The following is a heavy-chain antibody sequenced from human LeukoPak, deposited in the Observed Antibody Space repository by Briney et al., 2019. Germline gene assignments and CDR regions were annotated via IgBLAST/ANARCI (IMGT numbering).Heavy chain of an antibody. J-gene: IGHJ6*03. CDR1: GYSISSGYY. Sequence: SETLSLTCAVSGYSISSGYYWGWIRQPPGKGLEWIGSIYHSGSTYYNPSLKSRVTMSVDTSKNQFSLKLSSVTAADTAVYYCARDKGGITMVRGVIKVDYYYYMDVWGKGTTVTVSS. CDR2: IYHSGST. D-gene: IGHD3-10*01. CDR3: ARDKGGITMVRGVIKVDYYYYMDV. V-gene: IGHV4-38-2*02.